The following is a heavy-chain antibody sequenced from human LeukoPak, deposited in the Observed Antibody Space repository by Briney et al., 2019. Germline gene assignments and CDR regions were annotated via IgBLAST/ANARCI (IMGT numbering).Heavy chain of an antibody. CDR1: GFTFSSYG. CDR3: AKDQKSGYYDSSGPTY. CDR2: IRYDGSNK. D-gene: IGHD3-22*01. Sequence: GGSLRLSCAASGFTFSSYGMHWVRQAPGKGLEWVAFIRYDGSNKYYADSVKGRFTISRDNSKNTLYLQMNSPRAEDTAVYYCAKDQKSGYYDSSGPTYWGQGTLVTVSS. J-gene: IGHJ4*02. V-gene: IGHV3-30*02.